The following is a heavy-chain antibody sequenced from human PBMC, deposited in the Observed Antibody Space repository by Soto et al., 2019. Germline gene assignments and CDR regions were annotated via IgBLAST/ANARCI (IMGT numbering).Heavy chain of an antibody. CDR1: GFKISPYS. J-gene: IGHJ2*01. CDR3: ARGPYCSRTNCPDWDFDL. Sequence: EVQLVESGGGLVKPGGSLRLSCTASGFKISPYSMNWVRQAPGKGLEWVSSISSDINFKYYVDSVNGRFSISRDNAMDSLFLKMNSLRADDTAIYYCARGPYCSRTNCPDWDFDLWGRGTLVTVSS. V-gene: IGHV3-21*02. CDR2: ISSDINFK. D-gene: IGHD2-2*01.